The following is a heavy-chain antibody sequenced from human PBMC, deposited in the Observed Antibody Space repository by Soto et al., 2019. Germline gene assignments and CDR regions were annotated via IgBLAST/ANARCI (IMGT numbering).Heavy chain of an antibody. CDR2: IYYGGST. CDR1: GGSISSGGYY. CDR3: ARGGYYYENSGQNAYDY. D-gene: IGHD3-22*01. J-gene: IGHJ4*01. Sequence: PSETLSLTCTVSGGSISSGGYYWSWIRQHPGKGLEWIGYIYYGGSTYYNPSLKSRATISGDTSKNQFSLKLSSVTAADTAVYYCARGGYYYENSGQNAYDYWGQGILGTSPQ. V-gene: IGHV4-31*03.